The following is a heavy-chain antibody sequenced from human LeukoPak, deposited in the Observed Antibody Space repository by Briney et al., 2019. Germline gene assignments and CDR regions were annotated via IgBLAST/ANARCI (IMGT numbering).Heavy chain of an antibody. CDR1: GGSISSGGYS. CDR3: ARTNIAFYGMDV. Sequence: PSQTLSLTCAVSGGSISSGGYSWSWIRQPPGKGLEWIGYIYHSGSTYYNPSLKSRVTISVDRSKNQFPLKLSSVTAADTAVYYCARTNIAFYGMDVWGQGTTVTVSS. V-gene: IGHV4-30-2*01. CDR2: IYHSGST. D-gene: IGHD5-12*01. J-gene: IGHJ6*02.